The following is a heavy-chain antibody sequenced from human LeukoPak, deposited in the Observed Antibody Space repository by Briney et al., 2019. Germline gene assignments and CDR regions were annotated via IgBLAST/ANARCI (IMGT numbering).Heavy chain of an antibody. V-gene: IGHV3-48*01. CDR1: GFTFSDYS. CDR2: ITSSNSNI. D-gene: IGHD2-2*01. Sequence: GGSLRLSCAASGFTFSDYSMDWVRQAPGKGLGWVSYITSSNSNIQYADSVKGRFTISRDNAENSLYLQMNNLRAEDTAVYYCARDMSSRCWHAFDYWGQGILVTVSS. CDR3: ARDMSSRCWHAFDY. J-gene: IGHJ4*02.